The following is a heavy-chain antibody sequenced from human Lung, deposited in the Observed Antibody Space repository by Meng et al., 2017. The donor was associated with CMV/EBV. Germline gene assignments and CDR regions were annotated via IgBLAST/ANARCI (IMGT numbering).Heavy chain of an antibody. CDR2: IYYSGRT. V-gene: IGHV4-61*03. D-gene: IGHD6-19*01. Sequence: GGSVSSGSSYWSLSRQPPEKGLEWICYIYYSGRTNYKPSLKGRVTISVDTSKNHFSLRLSSVTAADTAVYYCARKAVAVADPFDSWGQGTLVTVSS. CDR3: ARKAVAVADPFDS. J-gene: IGHJ4*02. CDR1: GGSVSSGSSY.